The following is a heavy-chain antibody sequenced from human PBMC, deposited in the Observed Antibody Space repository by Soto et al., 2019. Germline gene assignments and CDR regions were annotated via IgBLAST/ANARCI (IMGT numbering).Heavy chain of an antibody. CDR2: IYRSGSP. Sequence: QVQLQESGPGLVKPSGTLSLTCAVSGGSISSANWWNWVRQPPGKGLEWIGEIYRSGSPNYNPSLKSRVTRSVDNSKNQFSLKMTSVTAADTAVYYGARDFSRIGAAGNHDAFDIWGQGTMVIVS. V-gene: IGHV4-4*02. D-gene: IGHD6-13*01. CDR1: GGSISSANW. CDR3: ARDFSRIGAAGNHDAFDI. J-gene: IGHJ3*02.